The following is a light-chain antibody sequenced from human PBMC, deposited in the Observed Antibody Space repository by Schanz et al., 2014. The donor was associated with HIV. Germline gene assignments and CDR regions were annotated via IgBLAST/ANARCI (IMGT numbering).Light chain of an antibody. CDR3: QSHDSSLRASV. CDR2: GNT. Sequence: QSVLAQPPSVSGAPGQRVTISCTGSSSNIGAGYDVHWYQQLPGTAPKLLISGNTNRPSGVPDRISGSRSGASASLAITGLQAEDEADYYCQSHDSSLRASVFRGGTKLTVL. CDR1: SSNIGAGYD. J-gene: IGLJ3*02. V-gene: IGLV1-40*01.